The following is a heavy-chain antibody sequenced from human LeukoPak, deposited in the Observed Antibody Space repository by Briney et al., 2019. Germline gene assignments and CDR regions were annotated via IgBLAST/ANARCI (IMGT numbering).Heavy chain of an antibody. V-gene: IGHV4-59*01. J-gene: IGHJ6*03. Sequence: AETLSLTCTVSGGSISSYYWIWIRQPPGKGLEWIGYIYYSGSTNYNPSLKSRVTISVDTSKNQFSLKLSSVTAADTAVYYCARGSYYYMDVWGKGTTVTVSS. CDR1: GGSISSYY. CDR2: IYYSGST. CDR3: ARGSYYYMDV.